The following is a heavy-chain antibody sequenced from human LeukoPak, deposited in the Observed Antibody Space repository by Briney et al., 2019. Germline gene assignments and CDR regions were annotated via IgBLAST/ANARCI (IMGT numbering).Heavy chain of an antibody. CDR3: AKDRPPGPAAGMFDY. J-gene: IGHJ4*02. D-gene: IGHD6-13*01. CDR2: IRFDGGNK. Sequence: GGSLRLSCAASGFTFSSYGMHWVRQAPGKGLEWVAFIRFDGGNKYYADSVKGRFTISRDNSKNTLYLQMNSLRAEDTAVYYCAKDRPPGPAAGMFDYWGQGTLVTVSS. V-gene: IGHV3-30*02. CDR1: GFTFSSYG.